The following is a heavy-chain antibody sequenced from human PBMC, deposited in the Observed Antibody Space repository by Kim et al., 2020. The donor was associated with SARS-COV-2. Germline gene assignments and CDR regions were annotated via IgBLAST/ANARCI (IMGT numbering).Heavy chain of an antibody. V-gene: IGHV4-34*01. Sequence: SRVTISVDTSKNQFSLKLSSVTAADTAVYYCATDPTYYYDSSGYKGWFDPWGQGTLVTVSS. D-gene: IGHD3-22*01. J-gene: IGHJ5*02. CDR3: ATDPTYYYDSSGYKGWFDP.